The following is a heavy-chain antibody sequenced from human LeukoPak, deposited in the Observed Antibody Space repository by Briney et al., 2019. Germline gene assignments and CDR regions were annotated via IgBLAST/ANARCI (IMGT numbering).Heavy chain of an antibody. CDR1: SGSISSGTYY. V-gene: IGHV4-39*07. J-gene: IGHJ4*02. Sequence: RPSETLSLTCTVSSGSISSGTYYWGWIRQPPGKGLEWIGSIYFSGSTHYNPSLKSRATISVDRSKNQFSLKLSSVTAADTAVYYCARDVIGKDTAMGYFDYWGQGTLVTVSS. CDR3: ARDVIGKDTAMGYFDY. D-gene: IGHD5-18*01. CDR2: IYFSGST.